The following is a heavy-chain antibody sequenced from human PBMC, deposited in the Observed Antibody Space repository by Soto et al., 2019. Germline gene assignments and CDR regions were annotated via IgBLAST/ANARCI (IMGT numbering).Heavy chain of an antibody. Sequence: PGVSLRLSCAASGFTFSSYWMHWVRQAPGKGLVWVSRINSDGSSTSYADSVKGRFTISRDNAKNTLYLQMNSLRAEDTAVYYCARGRPAAIHAYYGMDVWGQGTTVTVSS. V-gene: IGHV3-74*01. CDR1: GFTFSSYW. CDR3: ARGRPAAIHAYYGMDV. CDR2: INSDGSST. J-gene: IGHJ6*02. D-gene: IGHD2-2*02.